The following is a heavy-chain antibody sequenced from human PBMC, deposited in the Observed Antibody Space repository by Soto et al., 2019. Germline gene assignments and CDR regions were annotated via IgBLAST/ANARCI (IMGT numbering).Heavy chain of an antibody. CDR2: ISGRGSST. D-gene: IGHD3-3*01. CDR3: AKEGSGAFWKTFQY. Sequence: EVQVLESGGGLVQPGGSLRLSCAASGFTFNNYAMNWVRQAPGKGLEWVSGISGRGSSTYYADSVKGRFTISRDNSKNTVYLQMNSLSAEDTAVYYCAKEGSGAFWKTFQYWGQGTLVTVSS. CDR1: GFTFNNYA. J-gene: IGHJ1*01. V-gene: IGHV3-23*01.